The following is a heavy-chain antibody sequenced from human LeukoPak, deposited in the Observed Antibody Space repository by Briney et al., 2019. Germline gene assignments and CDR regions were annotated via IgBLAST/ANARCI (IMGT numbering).Heavy chain of an antibody. D-gene: IGHD2-2*01. CDR3: AKAPHIVVVPAAYFDY. J-gene: IGHJ4*02. Sequence: GGSLRLSCAASGFTFSSYAMSWVRQAPGKGLEWVSAISGSGGSTYYADSVKGRFTTSRDNSKNTLYLQMNSLRAEDTAVYYCAKAPHIVVVPAAYFDYWGQGTLVTVSS. CDR1: GFTFSSYA. CDR2: ISGSGGST. V-gene: IGHV3-23*01.